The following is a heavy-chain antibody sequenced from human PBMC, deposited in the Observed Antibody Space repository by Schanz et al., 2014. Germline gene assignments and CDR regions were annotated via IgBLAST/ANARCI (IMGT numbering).Heavy chain of an antibody. CDR2: ISYDGSSK. CDR3: ARDLISSGWYG. J-gene: IGHJ4*02. Sequence: VQLVESGGGLVQPGGSLRLSCAASGFTFSTYWMHWVRQAPGKGLVWVALISYDGSSKNHADSVKGRFTISRDNAKNSLYLQMNSLRVEDTAVYYCARDLISSGWYGWGQGTLVTVSS. D-gene: IGHD6-19*01. V-gene: IGHV3-33*08. CDR1: GFTFSTYW.